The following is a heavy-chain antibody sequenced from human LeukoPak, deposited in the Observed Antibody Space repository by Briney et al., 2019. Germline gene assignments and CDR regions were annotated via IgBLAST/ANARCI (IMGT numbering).Heavy chain of an antibody. CDR1: GFTFSSYG. J-gene: IGHJ6*02. D-gene: IGHD2-2*01. CDR2: IPYDGSNK. CDR3: AKDLGYQLLPFYYYYYGMDV. Sequence: GGSQRLSCAASGFTFSSYGMHWVRQAPGKGLEWVAVIPYDGSNKYYADSVKGRFTIARDNYKNTLYLQMNSLRAEDTAVYYCAKDLGYQLLPFYYYYYGMDVWGQGTTVTVSS. V-gene: IGHV3-30*18.